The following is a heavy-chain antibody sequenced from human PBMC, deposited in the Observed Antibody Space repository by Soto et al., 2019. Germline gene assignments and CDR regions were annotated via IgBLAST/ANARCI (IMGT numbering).Heavy chain of an antibody. J-gene: IGHJ4*02. CDR3: GSGGMLPDY. CDR1: GGSISSGGHS. V-gene: IGHV4-30-2*01. Sequence: QLQLQESGSGLVTPSQTLSLTCAGSGGSISSGGHSCSWIRQPPGKGLEWIGYISHSWSTYYKPSLTIRVTISVDRVENQFSLKLRSVTAADTAVYYCGSGGMLPDYRGQGTLVTVSS. D-gene: IGHD3-10*02. CDR2: ISHSWST.